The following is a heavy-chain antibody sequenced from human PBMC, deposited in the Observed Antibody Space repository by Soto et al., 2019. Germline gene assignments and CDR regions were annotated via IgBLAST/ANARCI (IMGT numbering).Heavy chain of an antibody. D-gene: IGHD3-22*01. J-gene: IGHJ6*02. CDR3: ARAPKAFYYDSSGPEYFYYYGMDV. CDR1: GFTFSTYW. V-gene: IGHV3-7*03. CDR2: IKQDGSDK. Sequence: GGSLRLSCEASGFTFSTYWMSWVRQAPGKGLEWVATIKQDGSDKYYVDSVRGRFTISRDNAENSFYLQMNSLRAEDTAVYYCARAPKAFYYDSSGPEYFYYYGMDVWGQGTTVTVSS.